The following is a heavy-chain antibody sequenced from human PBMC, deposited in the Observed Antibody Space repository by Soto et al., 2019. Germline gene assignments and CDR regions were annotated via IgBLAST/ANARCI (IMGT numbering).Heavy chain of an antibody. CDR2: INSDGSST. D-gene: IGHD3-3*01. Sequence: GESLKISCAASGFTFSSYWMHWVRQAPGKGLVWVSRINSDGSSTSYADSVKGRFTISRDNAKNTLYLQMNSLRAEDTAVYYCARDRSLDFWSGYYSFDPWGQGTLVTVSS. J-gene: IGHJ5*02. CDR1: GFTFSSYW. CDR3: ARDRSLDFWSGYYSFDP. V-gene: IGHV3-74*01.